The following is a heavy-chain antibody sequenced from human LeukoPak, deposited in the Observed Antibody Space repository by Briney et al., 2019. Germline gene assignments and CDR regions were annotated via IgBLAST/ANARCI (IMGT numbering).Heavy chain of an antibody. D-gene: IGHD3-22*01. CDR2: ISYDRSNK. CDR1: GFTFSSYA. Sequence: GGSLRLSCAASGFTFSSYAMHWVRQAPGKGLEWVAVISYDRSNKYYADSVKGRFTISRDNSKNTLYLQMNSLRAEDTAVYYCARDNRVPGVYSSGYYYGMDVWGQGTTVTVSS. CDR3: ARDNRVPGVYSSGYYYGMDV. J-gene: IGHJ6*02. V-gene: IGHV3-30*04.